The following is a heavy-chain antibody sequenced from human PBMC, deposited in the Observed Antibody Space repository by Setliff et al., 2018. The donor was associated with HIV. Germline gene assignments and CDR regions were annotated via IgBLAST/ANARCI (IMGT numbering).Heavy chain of an antibody. D-gene: IGHD3-22*01. V-gene: IGHV1-18*01. CDR2: ISTYNGNT. Sequence: ASVKVSCKASGYTFTNYGINWVRQAPEQGPEWMGWISTYNGNTSNTQNLQGRVTMTTDTSTNTAYMELRSLTSDDTAVYYCARDKALYYYDGSGSPLFDIWGQGTMVTVSS. CDR1: GYTFTNYG. J-gene: IGHJ3*02. CDR3: ARDKALYYYDGSGSPLFDI.